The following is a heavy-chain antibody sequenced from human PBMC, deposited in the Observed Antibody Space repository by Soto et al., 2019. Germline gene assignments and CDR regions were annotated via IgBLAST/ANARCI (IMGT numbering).Heavy chain of an antibody. Sequence: PGGSLRLSCSASGFTFSNYARHWVRQAPGKGLECVSAINSDGSNTYYADSVKGRFTISRDNSKNTVSLQMSSLRAEDTAVYYCVGPAAVLDSWGRGTLLTVSS. CDR3: VGPAAVLDS. J-gene: IGHJ4*02. V-gene: IGHV3-64D*06. D-gene: IGHD6-25*01. CDR2: INSDGSNT. CDR1: GFTFSNYA.